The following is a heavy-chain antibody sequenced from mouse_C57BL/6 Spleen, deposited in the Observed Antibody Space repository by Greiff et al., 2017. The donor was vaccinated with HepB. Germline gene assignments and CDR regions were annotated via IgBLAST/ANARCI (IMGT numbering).Heavy chain of an antibody. CDR3: AREGGSSNYFDY. Sequence: VQLQQPGAELVRPGTSVKLSCKASGYTFTSYWMHWVKQRPGQGLEWIGVIDPSDSYTNYNQKFKGKATLTVDTSSSTAYMQLSSLTSEDSAVYYCAREGGSSNYFDYWGQGTTLTVSS. V-gene: IGHV1-59*01. CDR1: GYTFTSYW. CDR2: IDPSDSYT. J-gene: IGHJ2*01. D-gene: IGHD1-1*01.